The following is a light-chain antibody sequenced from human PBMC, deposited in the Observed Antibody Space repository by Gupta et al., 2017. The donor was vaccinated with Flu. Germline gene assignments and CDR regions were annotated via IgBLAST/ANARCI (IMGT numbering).Light chain of an antibody. J-gene: IGKJ1*01. CDR3: QQDSSTGGT. CDR1: QSVLYSSNNKNY. V-gene: IGKV4-1*01. CDR2: WAS. Sequence: DIVMTQSPDSLAVSLGERATINCKSSQSVLYSSNNKNYLAWYQQKPGQPPKLLIYWASTRESGVPDRFSGSGSGTDFTLTISSLQAEDVAVYYCQQDSSTGGTFGQGTKLEIK.